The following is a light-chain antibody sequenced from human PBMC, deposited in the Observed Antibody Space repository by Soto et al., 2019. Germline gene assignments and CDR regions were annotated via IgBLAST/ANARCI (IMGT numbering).Light chain of an antibody. V-gene: IGKV3-20*01. CDR2: CAS. Sequence: EIGLTQSPVTLSLSPGERATLSCMAVQSVSSSYLAWYQQKPGQSPRVLIYCASSRATGIPERFSGSGSGTDFTLTISRLEPEDFELYYCQQYGSSPLTFGGGTKVDIK. CDR1: QSVSSSY. J-gene: IGKJ4*01. CDR3: QQYGSSPLT.